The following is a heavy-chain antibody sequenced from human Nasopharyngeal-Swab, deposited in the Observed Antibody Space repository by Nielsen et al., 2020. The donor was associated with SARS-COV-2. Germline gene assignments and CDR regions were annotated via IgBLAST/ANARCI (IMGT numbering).Heavy chain of an antibody. CDR1: SSTFSSYA. Sequence: GGSLRLSCAASSSTFSSYAMHWVRQAPGKGLEWMSLISYDRSAKYADSVKGRFTISRDNSKNTPYLQMNSLRAEDTAVYYCAREVPYSGHDDAFDIWGQGTMVTVSA. CDR2: ISYDRSAK. V-gene: IGHV3-30*07. CDR3: AREVPYSGHDDAFDI. D-gene: IGHD5-12*01. J-gene: IGHJ3*02.